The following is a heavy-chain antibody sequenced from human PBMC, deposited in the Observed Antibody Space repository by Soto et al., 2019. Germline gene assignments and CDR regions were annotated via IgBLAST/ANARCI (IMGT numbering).Heavy chain of an antibody. CDR3: ARARKGSGSDYYCHYGMDV. V-gene: IGHV4-34*01. J-gene: IGHJ6*02. Sequence: SETLSLTCSVYGGSFSDYSWSWIRQPPGKGLEWIGEINHSGITNYNPSLKSRVTISVHTSNPQFSLQLTYVTAADTAVYYCARARKGSGSDYYCHYGMDVWGQGTLVTVSS. CDR1: GGSFSDYS. D-gene: IGHD3-3*01. CDR2: INHSGIT.